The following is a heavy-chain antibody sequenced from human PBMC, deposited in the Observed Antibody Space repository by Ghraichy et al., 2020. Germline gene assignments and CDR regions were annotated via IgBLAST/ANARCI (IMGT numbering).Heavy chain of an antibody. D-gene: IGHD5-18*01. V-gene: IGHV3-21*01. CDR1: GFTFSSYS. CDR3: ARDRIQLCQVGGIYYYYYGMDV. Sequence: GGSLRLSCAASGFTFSSYSMNWVRQAPGKGLEWVSSISSSSSYIYYADSVKGRFTISRDNAKNSLYLQMNSLRAEDTAVYYCARDRIQLCQVGGIYYYYYGMDVWGQGTTVTVSS. J-gene: IGHJ6*02. CDR2: ISSSSSYI.